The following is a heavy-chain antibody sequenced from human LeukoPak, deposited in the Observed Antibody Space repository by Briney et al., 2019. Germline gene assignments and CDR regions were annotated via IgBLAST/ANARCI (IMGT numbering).Heavy chain of an antibody. CDR3: AKQGALRQGYYMDV. Sequence: SVKVSCKASGASFSSYAISWVRQAPGQGLEWMGRIIPIFGTPNYAQRFQGRVTITADIVSSTAYMEVNNLTSEDTAVYFCAKQGALRQGYYMDVRGNGTTVTVSS. J-gene: IGHJ6*03. CDR2: IIPIFGTP. V-gene: IGHV1-69*06. CDR1: GASFSSYA.